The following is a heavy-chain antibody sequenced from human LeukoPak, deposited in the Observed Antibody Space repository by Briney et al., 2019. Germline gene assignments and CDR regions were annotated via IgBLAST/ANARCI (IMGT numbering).Heavy chain of an antibody. CDR2: ISGSGGHT. CDR1: GFTFSSYA. V-gene: IGHV3-23*01. CDR3: AKTPVAYYFDY. Sequence: GGSLRLSCAASGFTFSSYAMSWVRQAPGQGLEWVSGISGSGGHTYYADSLKGRFTITRNNSKNTPYLQMNSLRAEDTAVYYCAKTPVAYYFDYWGQGTLVTVSS. J-gene: IGHJ4*02.